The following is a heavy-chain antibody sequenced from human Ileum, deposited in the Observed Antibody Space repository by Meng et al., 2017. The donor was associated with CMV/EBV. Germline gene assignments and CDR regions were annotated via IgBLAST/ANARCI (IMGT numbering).Heavy chain of an antibody. D-gene: IGHD2-21*01. CDR3: ARDPRFSDSPFDH. J-gene: IGHJ4*02. V-gene: IGHV4-39*07. Sequence: VSVCSTATTSDYWGWIRQPPGKGLEWIGSIFYTGSTFYDPSLESRVTISVDTSKNQFSLKLTSVTAADTAVYYCARDPRFSDSPFDHWGQGALVTVSS. CDR1: VCSTATTSDY. CDR2: IFYTGST.